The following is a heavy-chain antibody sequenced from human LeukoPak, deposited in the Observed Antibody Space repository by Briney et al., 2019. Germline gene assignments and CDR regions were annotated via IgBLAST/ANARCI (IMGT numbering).Heavy chain of an antibody. Sequence: SETLSLTCTVSGGSISSSSYYWGWIRQPPGKGLEWIESIYYSGSTYYNPSLKSRVTISVDTSKNQFSLKLSSVTAADTAVYYCARQGARFLEWLLPYYFDYWGQGTLVTVSS. D-gene: IGHD3-3*01. V-gene: IGHV4-39*01. CDR3: ARQGARFLEWLLPYYFDY. CDR2: IYYSGST. J-gene: IGHJ4*02. CDR1: GGSISSSSYY.